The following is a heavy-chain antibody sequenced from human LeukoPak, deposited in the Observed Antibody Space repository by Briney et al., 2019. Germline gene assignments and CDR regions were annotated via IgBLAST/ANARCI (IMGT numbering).Heavy chain of an antibody. D-gene: IGHD3-9*01. CDR3: ARGAPYDWDDAFDI. CDR2: MNPNSGNT. V-gene: IGHV1-8*01. CDR1: GYTFTSYD. J-gene: IGHJ3*02. Sequence: ASVKVSCKASGYTFTSYDINWVRQATGQGLEWMGWMNPNSGNTGYAQKFQGRVTMTRNTSISTAYMELSSLRSEDTAVYYCARGAPYDWDDAFDIWGQGTMATVSS.